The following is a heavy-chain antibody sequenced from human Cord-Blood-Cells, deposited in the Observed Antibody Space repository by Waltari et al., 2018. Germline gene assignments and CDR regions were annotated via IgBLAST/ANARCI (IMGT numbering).Heavy chain of an antibody. CDR2: IYYSGSS. V-gene: IGHV4-39*01. Sequence: QLQLQESGPGLVKPSETLSLTCTVSGGSISSSSYYWGWIRQPPGKGLEWIGSIYYSGSSYYNPSLKSRVTISVDTSKNQFSLKLSSVTAADTAVYYCARATIFGVVTLDYWGQGTLVTVSS. J-gene: IGHJ4*02. CDR1: GGSISSSSYY. CDR3: ARATIFGVVTLDY. D-gene: IGHD3-3*01.